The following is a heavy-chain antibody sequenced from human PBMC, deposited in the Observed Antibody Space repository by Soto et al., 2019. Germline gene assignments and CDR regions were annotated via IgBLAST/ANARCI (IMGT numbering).Heavy chain of an antibody. CDR2: IYPGDSHT. CDR3: ARHLGSPDSYYGMDV. CDR1: GYRFTTHW. Sequence: PGESLKISCKGSGYRFTTHWIGWVRLMPGKGLEWMGIIYPGDSHTKYSPSFQGQVTISADKSINTAYLHFSSLKASDTAIYYCARHLGSPDSYYGMDVWGQGTTVTVSS. J-gene: IGHJ6*02. D-gene: IGHD6-13*01. V-gene: IGHV5-51*01.